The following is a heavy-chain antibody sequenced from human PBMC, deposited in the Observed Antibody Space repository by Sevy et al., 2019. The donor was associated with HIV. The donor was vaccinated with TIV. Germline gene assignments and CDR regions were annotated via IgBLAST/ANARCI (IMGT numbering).Heavy chain of an antibody. CDR2: ISANNGNT. D-gene: IGHD4-17*01. J-gene: IGHJ5*02. Sequence: ASVKVSCKASGYTFTSYGITWMRQAPGQGLEWMGWISANNGNTNYAQNLQGRVTMTTDTSTSTAYMELRSLRSDDTAVYYCARVPAYGDYVGVIFQSWGQGTLVTVSS. CDR1: GYTFTSYG. V-gene: IGHV1-18*01. CDR3: ARVPAYGDYVGVIFQS.